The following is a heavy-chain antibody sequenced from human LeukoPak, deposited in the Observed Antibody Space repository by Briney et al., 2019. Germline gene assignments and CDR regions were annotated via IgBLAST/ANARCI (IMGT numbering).Heavy chain of an antibody. CDR3: ASLDQGITILGVVSTEAFNI. D-gene: IGHD3-3*01. Sequence: GGSLRLSCAASGFTFSAYEMNWVRQAPGKGLEWVSYISGTGTTIYYADSVKGRFTISRDNAKNSLYLQMNSLRVEDTAVYYCASLDQGITILGVVSTEAFNIWGQGTMVTVSS. V-gene: IGHV3-48*03. J-gene: IGHJ3*02. CDR1: GFTFSAYE. CDR2: ISGTGTTI.